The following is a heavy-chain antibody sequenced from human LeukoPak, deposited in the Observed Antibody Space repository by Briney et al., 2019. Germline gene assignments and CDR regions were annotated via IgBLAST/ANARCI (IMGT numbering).Heavy chain of an antibody. CDR3: ARDLRWCSTSCHNWFDP. CDR1: GGSISSYY. D-gene: IGHD2-2*01. CDR2: IYYSGST. V-gene: IGHV4-59*01. Sequence: SETLSLTXTVSGGSISSYYWSWIRQPPGKGLEWIGYIYYSGSTNYNPSLKSRVTISVDTSKNQFSLKLSSVTAANTAVYYCARDLRWCSTSCHNWFDPWGQGTLVTVSS. J-gene: IGHJ5*02.